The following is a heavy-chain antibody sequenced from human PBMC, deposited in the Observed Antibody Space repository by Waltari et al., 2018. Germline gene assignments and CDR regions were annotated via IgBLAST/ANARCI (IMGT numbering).Heavy chain of an antibody. Sequence: EVQLVESGGGLVKPGGSLRLSCAASGFTFSSYSMNWVRQAPGKGLEWVSSISSSSSYIYYADSVKGRFTISRDNAKNSLYLQMNSLRAEDTAVYYCATIPGAKTGSDAFDIWGQGTMVTVSS. V-gene: IGHV3-21*01. CDR3: ATIPGAKTGSDAFDI. CDR2: ISSSSSYI. J-gene: IGHJ3*02. CDR1: GFTFSSYS. D-gene: IGHD1-1*01.